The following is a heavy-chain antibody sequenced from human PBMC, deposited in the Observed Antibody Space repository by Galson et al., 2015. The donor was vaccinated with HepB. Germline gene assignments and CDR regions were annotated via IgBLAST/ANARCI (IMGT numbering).Heavy chain of an antibody. V-gene: IGHV1-46*01. D-gene: IGHD4/OR15-4a*01. J-gene: IGHJ4*02. CDR2: INPRDSSK. CDR1: GPTFPSNY. Sequence: SVKVSCKAAGPTFPSNYIHWVRQAPGQGLEWMGLINPRDSSKDYAQKFQGRVTVTRDTSTSTIYMELSSLTSEDTAVYYCAREGLTLKHFDYWGQGTLVTVSS. CDR3: AREGLTLKHFDY.